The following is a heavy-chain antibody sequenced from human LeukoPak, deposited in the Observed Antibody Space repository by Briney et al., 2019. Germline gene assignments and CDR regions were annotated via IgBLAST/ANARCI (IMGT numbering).Heavy chain of an antibody. V-gene: IGHV3-33*01. CDR1: GLTFSSYG. CDR3: ARDLIAVQRVFDD. Sequence: GGSLRLSCAASGLTFSSYGMRWVRQAPGKGLEWVAVIWYDGSNKYYADSVKGRFTISRDNSKNTLYLQMNSLRAEDTAVYYWARDLIAVQRVFDDWGQGTLVTVSS. D-gene: IGHD6-19*01. J-gene: IGHJ4*02. CDR2: IWYDGSNK.